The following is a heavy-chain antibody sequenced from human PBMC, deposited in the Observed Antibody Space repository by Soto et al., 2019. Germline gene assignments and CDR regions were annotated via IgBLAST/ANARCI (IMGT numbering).Heavy chain of an antibody. CDR3: ARDAVAGYFDY. D-gene: IGHD6-19*01. Sequence: QVQLVESGGGVVQPGRSLRLSCAASGFTFSSYAMHWVRQAPGKGLEWVAVISYDGSNKYYADSVKGRFTISRDNSKNTLYLQMNSLRAEDTAVYYCARDAVAGYFDYWGQGTLVTVSS. CDR2: ISYDGSNK. J-gene: IGHJ4*02. V-gene: IGHV3-30-3*01. CDR1: GFTFSSYA.